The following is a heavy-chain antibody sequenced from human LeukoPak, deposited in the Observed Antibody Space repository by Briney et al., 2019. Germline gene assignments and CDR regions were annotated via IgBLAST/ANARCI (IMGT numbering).Heavy chain of an antibody. D-gene: IGHD2-2*02. CDR1: GFTFRNYW. V-gene: IGHV3-7*01. CDR3: ARDSRIPPVGFDP. J-gene: IGHJ5*02. Sequence: HPGGSLRLSCAASGFTFRNYWMTWVRQSPGQGLEWVANIDQRGSEIHYVDSVKGRFTISRDDAKNSVYLQMNNLRVEDTAIYYCARDSRIPPVGFDPWGQGTLVTVSS. CDR2: IDQRGSEI.